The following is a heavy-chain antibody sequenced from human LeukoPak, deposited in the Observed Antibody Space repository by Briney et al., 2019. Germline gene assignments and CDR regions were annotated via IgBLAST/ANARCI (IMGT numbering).Heavy chain of an antibody. CDR1: GFTFSSYA. CDR3: ARDQQGSNWFDP. Sequence: PGGSLRLSCAASGFTFSSYAMHWVRQAPGKGLEWVAVISYDGSNKYYADSVKGRFTISRDNSKNTLYLQMNSLRAEDTAVYYCARDQQGSNWFDPWGQGTLVTVSS. V-gene: IGHV3-30-3*01. D-gene: IGHD2-15*01. CDR2: ISYDGSNK. J-gene: IGHJ5*02.